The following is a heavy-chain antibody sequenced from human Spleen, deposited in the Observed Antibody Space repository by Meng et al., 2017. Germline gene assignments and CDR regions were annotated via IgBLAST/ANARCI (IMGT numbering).Heavy chain of an antibody. J-gene: IGHJ4*02. CDR2: INAGNGNT. V-gene: IGHV1-3*01. D-gene: IGHD3-22*01. CDR3: ARYYYDSSGLPHGFDY. CDR1: GYTFTSYA. Sequence: ASVKVSCKASGYTFTSYAMHWVRQAPGQRLEWMGWINAGNGNTKYSQKFQGRVTITRDTSASTAYMELSSLRSEDTAVYYCARYYYDSSGLPHGFDYWGQGTLVTVSS.